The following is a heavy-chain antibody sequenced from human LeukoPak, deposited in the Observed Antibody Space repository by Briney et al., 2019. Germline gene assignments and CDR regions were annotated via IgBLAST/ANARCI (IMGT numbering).Heavy chain of an antibody. CDR3: ARGSDCSSTSCYGVSDY. Sequence: GGSLRLSCAASGFTFSSYAMSWVRQAPGKGLEWVSAISGSGGNTYYADSVKGRFTISRDNSKDTLYLQMNSLRSEDTAVYYCARGSDCSSTSCYGVSDYWGQGTLVTVSS. J-gene: IGHJ4*02. V-gene: IGHV3-23*01. CDR2: ISGSGGNT. D-gene: IGHD2-2*01. CDR1: GFTFSSYA.